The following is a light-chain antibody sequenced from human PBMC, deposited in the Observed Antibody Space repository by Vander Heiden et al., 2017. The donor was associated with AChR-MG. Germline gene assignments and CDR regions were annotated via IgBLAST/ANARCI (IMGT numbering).Light chain of an antibody. Sequence: EIVLTQSPGTLSLSAGERATLSCRASQSVGNNHLAWYQQKPGQAPRLLIFGASSRATGIPDRFSGSGSGTDFTLTISGLEPEDFAVYYCQQDCSSTRTFGQGTKVEIK. CDR3: QQDCSSTRT. J-gene: IGKJ1*01. V-gene: IGKV3-20*01. CDR1: QSVGNNH. CDR2: GAS.